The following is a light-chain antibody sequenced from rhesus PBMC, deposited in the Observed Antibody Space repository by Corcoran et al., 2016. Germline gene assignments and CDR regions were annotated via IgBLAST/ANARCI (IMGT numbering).Light chain of an antibody. Sequence: DIQMTQSPSSLSASVGDRVTITCRASQGIANDLAWYQQKPGETPKLLIYEAAGLQSGIPSRFSGSGSGTDFTLTISSLQSEDFATYYCQHYYSTPYSFGQGTKVEIK. CDR2: EAA. J-gene: IGKJ2*01. V-gene: IGKV1-25*01. CDR1: QGIAND. CDR3: QHYYSTPYS.